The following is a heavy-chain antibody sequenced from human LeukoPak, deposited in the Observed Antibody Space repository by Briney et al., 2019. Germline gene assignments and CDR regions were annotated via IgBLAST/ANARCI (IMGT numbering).Heavy chain of an antibody. D-gene: IGHD3-10*01. CDR3: ARDSGVHSGSPFDY. J-gene: IGHJ4*02. CDR2: IWYDGSNK. V-gene: IGHV3-33*01. Sequence: GRSLRLSCAASGFTFGSYGMHWVRQAPGKGLEWVAVIWYDGSNKYYADSVKGRFTISRDNSKNTLYLQMNSLRAEDTAVYYCARDSGVHSGSPFDYWGQGTQVTVSS. CDR1: GFTFGSYG.